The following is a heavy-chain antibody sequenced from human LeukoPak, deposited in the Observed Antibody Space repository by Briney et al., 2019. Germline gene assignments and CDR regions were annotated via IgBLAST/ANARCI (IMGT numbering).Heavy chain of an antibody. V-gene: IGHV4-34*01. CDR3: ASSKFPGTAGYSSSWYYFDY. D-gene: IGHD6-13*01. J-gene: IGHJ4*02. CDR2: INHSGST. Sequence: SETLSLTCAVYGGSFSGYYWSWIRQPPGKGLEWGGEINHSGSTNYNPSLKSRVTISVDTSKNQFSLKLSSVTAADTAVYYCASSKFPGTAGYSSSWYYFDYWGQGTLVTVSS. CDR1: GGSFSGYY.